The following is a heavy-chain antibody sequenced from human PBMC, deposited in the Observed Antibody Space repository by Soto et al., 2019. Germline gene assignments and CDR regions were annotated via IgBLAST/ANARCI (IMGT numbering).Heavy chain of an antibody. D-gene: IGHD2-8*02. CDR2: IYYSGST. CDR3: ARLYGYSFDY. CDR1: GDSMYSYD. V-gene: IGHV4-59*08. J-gene: IGHJ4*02. Sequence: PSESLSITCTVCGDSMYSYDWSWIRQPPGKGLEWIGYIYYSGSTNYNPSLKSRVTISVDTSKNQFSLKLSSVTAADTAVYYCARLYGYSFDYCGQGSLVTV.